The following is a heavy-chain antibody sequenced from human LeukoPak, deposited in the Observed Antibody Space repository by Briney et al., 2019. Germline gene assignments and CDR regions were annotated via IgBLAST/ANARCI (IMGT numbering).Heavy chain of an antibody. CDR1: GFTFSSYS. V-gene: IGHV3-21*01. D-gene: IGHD6-19*01. J-gene: IGHJ4*02. CDR3: ARVAVAGPAKDY. Sequence: GGSLRLSCAASGFTFSSYSMNWARQAPGKGLEWVSSISSSSSYIYYADSVKGRFTISRDNAKNSLYLQMNSLRAEDTAVYYCARVAVAGPAKDYWGQGTLVTVSS. CDR2: ISSSSSYI.